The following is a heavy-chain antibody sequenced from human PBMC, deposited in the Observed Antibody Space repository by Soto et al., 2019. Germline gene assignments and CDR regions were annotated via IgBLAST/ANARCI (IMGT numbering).Heavy chain of an antibody. V-gene: IGHV3-74*01. J-gene: IGHJ5*02. CDR3: AREITMVRGAPGWFDP. CDR2: INSDGSST. Sequence: SLRLSCAASGFTFSSYWMHWVRQAPGKGLVWVSRINSDGSSTSYADSVKGRLTISRDNAKNTLYLQMNSLRAEDTAVYYCAREITMVRGAPGWFDPWGQGTLVTVSS. CDR1: GFTFSSYW. D-gene: IGHD3-10*01.